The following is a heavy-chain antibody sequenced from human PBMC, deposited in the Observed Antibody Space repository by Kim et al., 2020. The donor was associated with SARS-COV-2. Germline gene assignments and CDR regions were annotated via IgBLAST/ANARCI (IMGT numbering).Heavy chain of an antibody. CDR2: ISGSGGST. D-gene: IGHD3-16*01. CDR3: AIRRGLWSFGGDY. J-gene: IGHJ4*02. V-gene: IGHV3-23*01. Sequence: GGSLRLSCAASGFTFSSYAMSWVRQAPGKGLEWVSAISGSGGSTYYADSVKGRFTISRDNSKNTLYLQMNSLRAEDTAVYYCAIRRGLWSFGGDYWGQGTLVTVSS. CDR1: GFTFSSYA.